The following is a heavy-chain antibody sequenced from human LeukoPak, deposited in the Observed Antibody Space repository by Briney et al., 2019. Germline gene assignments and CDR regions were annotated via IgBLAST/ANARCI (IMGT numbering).Heavy chain of an antibody. CDR2: INPNSGGT. J-gene: IGHJ4*02. D-gene: IGHD3-10*01. V-gene: IGHV1-2*02. CDR3: ARDFVWFGELESPFDY. Sequence: ASVKVSCKASGYTFTGYYMHWVRQAPGQGLEWMGWINPNSGGTNYAQKFQGRVTMTRDMSTSTVYMELSSLRSEDTAVYYCARDFVWFGELESPFDYWGQGTLVTVSS. CDR1: GYTFTGYY.